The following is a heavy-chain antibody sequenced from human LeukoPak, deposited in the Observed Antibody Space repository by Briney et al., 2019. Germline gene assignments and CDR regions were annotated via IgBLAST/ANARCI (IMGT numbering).Heavy chain of an antibody. CDR2: IYYSGST. J-gene: IGHJ4*02. V-gene: IGHV4-39*01. D-gene: IGHD3-22*01. CDR1: GGSSSSSYYY. Sequence: PSETLSLTCTVSGGSSSSSYYYWGWIRQPPGKGLEWIGNIYYSGSTYYNPSLQSRVTISVDTSKNQFSLKLSSVTAADTAVYYCARRGYYDSSGYFDYWGQGTLVTVSS. CDR3: ARRGYYDSSGYFDY.